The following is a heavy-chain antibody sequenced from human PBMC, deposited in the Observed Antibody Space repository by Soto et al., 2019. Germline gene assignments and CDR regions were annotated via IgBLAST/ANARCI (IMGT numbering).Heavy chain of an antibody. D-gene: IGHD2-15*01. Sequence: SETLSLTCTVSGGSISSSSYYWGWIRQPPGKGLEWIGSIYYSGSTYYNPSPKSRVTMSVDTSKNQFSLKLRSVTAADTAVYYCARRPEDCSGGRCYGDDYQYYMDVWGKGTTVTVSS. CDR3: ARRPEDCSGGRCYGDDYQYYMDV. CDR1: GGSISSSSYY. CDR2: IYYSGST. J-gene: IGHJ6*03. V-gene: IGHV4-39*01.